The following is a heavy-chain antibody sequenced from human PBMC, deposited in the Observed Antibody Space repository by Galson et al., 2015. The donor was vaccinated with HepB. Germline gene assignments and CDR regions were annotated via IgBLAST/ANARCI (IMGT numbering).Heavy chain of an antibody. CDR1: GFTFSRHS. CDR2: ISSSSSYI. Sequence: SLRLSCAASGFTFSRHSMNWVRQAPGKGLEWVSSISSSSSYIYYADSVKGRFTLSRDNAKNSLYLQMNSLRAEDTAVYYCAREARGIAARPDYWGQGTLVTVSS. V-gene: IGHV3-21*01. CDR3: AREARGIAARPDY. J-gene: IGHJ4*02. D-gene: IGHD6-6*01.